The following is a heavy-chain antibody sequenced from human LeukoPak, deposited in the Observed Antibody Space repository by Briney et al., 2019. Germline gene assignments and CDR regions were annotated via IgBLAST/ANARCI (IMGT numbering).Heavy chain of an antibody. CDR2: IYYSGST. V-gene: IGHV4-59*01. CDR3: ARIDPDYYGSGSYVH. D-gene: IGHD3-10*01. J-gene: IGHJ4*02. Sequence: SETLSLTCTVSGGSIGSYYWSWIRQPPGKGLEWIGYIYYSGSTNYNPSLKSRVTISVDTSKNQFSLKLSSVTAADTAVYYCARIDPDYYGSGSYVHWGQGTLVTVSS. CDR1: GGSIGSYY.